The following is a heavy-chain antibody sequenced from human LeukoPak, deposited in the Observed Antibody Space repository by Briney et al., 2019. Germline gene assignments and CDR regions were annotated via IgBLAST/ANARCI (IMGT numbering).Heavy chain of an antibody. CDR3: AKDKGFGATGVFDI. Sequence: GGSLRLSCAASGFTFSRYWMHWVRQAPGKGLVWVSRINNDGSSTTYADSVKGRFTISRDNAKNSLYLQMNSLRAEDTALYYCAKDKGFGATGVFDIWGQGTMVTVSS. CDR2: INNDGSST. V-gene: IGHV3-74*03. CDR1: GFTFSRYW. J-gene: IGHJ3*02. D-gene: IGHD3-10*01.